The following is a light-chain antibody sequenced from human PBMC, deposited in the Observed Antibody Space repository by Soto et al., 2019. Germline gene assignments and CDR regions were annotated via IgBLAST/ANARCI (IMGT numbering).Light chain of an antibody. CDR1: QNVISGV. Sequence: EIVLPRSQATMPVSPGERVPFSSKATQNVISGVAWYQQPPDEAPRLLIYGASNGAAGPPDRFSGRGCAKVIPPIISIQQPEDCAVYYCQQYGSSDTFGQGTKVDIK. CDR3: QQYGSSDT. V-gene: IGKV3-20*01. J-gene: IGKJ1*01. CDR2: GAS.